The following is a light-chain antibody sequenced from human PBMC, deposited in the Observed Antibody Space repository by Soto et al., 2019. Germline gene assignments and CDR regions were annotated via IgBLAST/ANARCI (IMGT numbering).Light chain of an antibody. Sequence: VVLTLSPATLSLSPVEIATLSFRASQSVSTYLAWYQQKPGQAPRLLIYDASNRATGIPARFSGSGSATDFTLTISSLETEDFAVYYCQQGSSWITFGQGTRLEIK. CDR2: DAS. V-gene: IGKV3-11*01. J-gene: IGKJ5*01. CDR3: QQGSSWIT. CDR1: QSVSTY.